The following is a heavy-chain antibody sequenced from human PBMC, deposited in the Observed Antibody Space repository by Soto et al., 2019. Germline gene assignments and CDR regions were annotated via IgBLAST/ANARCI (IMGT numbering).Heavy chain of an antibody. CDR1: EFTFSSYW. CDR2: INSDGSST. D-gene: IGHD5-12*01. CDR3: ARVLNSGYDLYYYYYGMEV. V-gene: IGHV3-74*01. J-gene: IGHJ6*02. Sequence: PVWSLRLSCSASEFTFSSYWMHLVLQSPFKWLVWVSRINSDGSSTSYADSVKGRFTISRDNAKNTLYLQMNSLRAEDTAVYYCARVLNSGYDLYYYYYGMEVWGQGTTVTVSS.